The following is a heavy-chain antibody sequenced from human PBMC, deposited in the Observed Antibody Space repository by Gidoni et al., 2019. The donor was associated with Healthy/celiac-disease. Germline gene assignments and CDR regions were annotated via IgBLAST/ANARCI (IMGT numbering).Heavy chain of an antibody. V-gene: IGHV3-48*04. CDR2: ISSSSSTI. D-gene: IGHD5-18*01. CDR1: GFPFLRYS. CDR3: ARDGLNVDTAMGGFDY. Sequence: EVQLVESGGGLVQPGRSLSLSCAASGFPFLRYSMNWVRQAPGKGLEWVSYISSSSSTIYYADSVKGRFTISRDNAKNSLYLQMNSLRAEDTAVYYCARDGLNVDTAMGGFDYWGQGTLVTVSS. J-gene: IGHJ4*02.